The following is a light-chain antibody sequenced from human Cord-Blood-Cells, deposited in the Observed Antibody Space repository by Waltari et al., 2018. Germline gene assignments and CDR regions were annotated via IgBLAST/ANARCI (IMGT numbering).Light chain of an antibody. V-gene: IGLV1-44*01. CDR3: AAWDDSLNGDV. CDR2: RNN. CDR1: SSNIGSNT. J-gene: IGLJ1*01. Sequence: QSVLTQPPSASGTPGQRVTISCSGSSSNIGSNTVNWYQQLPGTAPKLRSYRNNQRPSGVPDRFSGSKSGTSASLAISGLQSEDEADYYCAAWDDSLNGDVFGTGTKVTVL.